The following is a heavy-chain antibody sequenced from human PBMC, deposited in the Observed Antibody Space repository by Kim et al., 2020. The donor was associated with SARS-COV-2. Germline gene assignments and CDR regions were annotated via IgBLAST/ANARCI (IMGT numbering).Heavy chain of an antibody. Sequence: GGSLRLSCASSGFTFSSYGIHGVRQAPGKGLEWVAVISYDGSNKYYADSVKGRFTISRDNSKNTLYLQMNSLRAEDTAVYYCARDVFTMVRGVIIMRDGMDVWGQGTTVTVSS. CDR3: ARDVFTMVRGVIIMRDGMDV. D-gene: IGHD3-10*01. V-gene: IGHV3-33*05. J-gene: IGHJ6*02. CDR2: ISYDGSNK. CDR1: GFTFSSYG.